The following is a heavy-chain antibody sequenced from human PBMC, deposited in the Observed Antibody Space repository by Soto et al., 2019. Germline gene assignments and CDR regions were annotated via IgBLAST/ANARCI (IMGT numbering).Heavy chain of an antibody. CDR2: VYYTGST. Sequence: SETLSLTCSVSGGSISGSYWSWIRQSPGKGLEWLGYVYYTGSTNYSPSLRSRVSISVDTSKNEFSLRLSSVTSADTAVYFCARSVAVPGAHIDYWGQGTQVTVSS. D-gene: IGHD6-19*01. CDR1: GGSISGSY. CDR3: ARSVAVPGAHIDY. V-gene: IGHV4-59*01. J-gene: IGHJ4*02.